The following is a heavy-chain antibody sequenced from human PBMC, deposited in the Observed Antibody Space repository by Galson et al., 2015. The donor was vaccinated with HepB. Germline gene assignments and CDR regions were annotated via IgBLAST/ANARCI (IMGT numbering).Heavy chain of an antibody. J-gene: IGHJ3*02. V-gene: IGHV3-21*01. CDR2: ISSSSSYI. CDR3: ARAPGWGRYYYDSSTNAFDI. Sequence: SLRLSCAASGFTFSSYSMNWVRQAPGKGLEWVSSISSSSSYIYYADSVKGRFTISRDNAKNSLYLQMNSLRAEDTAVYYCARAPGWGRYYYDSSTNAFDIWGQGTMVTVSP. CDR1: GFTFSSYS. D-gene: IGHD3-22*01.